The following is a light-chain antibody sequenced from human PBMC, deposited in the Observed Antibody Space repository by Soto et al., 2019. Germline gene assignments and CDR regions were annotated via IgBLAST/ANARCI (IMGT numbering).Light chain of an antibody. V-gene: IGKV3-15*01. Sequence: EIAMTQSPATLSVSPGERAIVSCRASQTVNSNLAWYQQKPGQAPRLLIYDASTRATGVPARFSGSGSGTDFTLTISSLQSEDFATYYCQLYNNWPPLTFGGGTKVEIK. J-gene: IGKJ4*01. CDR3: QLYNNWPPLT. CDR2: DAS. CDR1: QTVNSN.